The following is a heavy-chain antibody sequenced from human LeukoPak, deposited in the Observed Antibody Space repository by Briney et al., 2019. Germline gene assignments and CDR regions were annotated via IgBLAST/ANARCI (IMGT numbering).Heavy chain of an antibody. Sequence: GGSLRLSCAASGFIFTDYYMSWIRQAPGKGLEWVSYISSSSTNTKSADSVKGRFTISRDNAKNALYLQMNSLRAEDTAVYYCARDFLHSNGWPVVDYWGRGTLVTVSS. CDR2: ISSSSTNT. CDR3: ARDFLHSNGWPVVDY. J-gene: IGHJ4*02. CDR1: GFIFTDYY. D-gene: IGHD6-19*01. V-gene: IGHV3-11*05.